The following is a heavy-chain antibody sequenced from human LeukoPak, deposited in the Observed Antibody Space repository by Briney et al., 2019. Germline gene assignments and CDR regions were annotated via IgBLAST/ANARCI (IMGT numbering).Heavy chain of an antibody. Sequence: GGSLRLSCAASGFTFSSYGMHWVRQAPGKGLEWVAVIRYDGSNKYYADSVKGRFTISRDNSKNTLYLQMNSQRAEDTAVYYCARETEPYYYDSSGYDYAFDIWGQGTMVTVSS. CDR2: IRYDGSNK. D-gene: IGHD3-22*01. V-gene: IGHV3-33*01. CDR3: ARETEPYYYDSSGYDYAFDI. CDR1: GFTFSSYG. J-gene: IGHJ3*02.